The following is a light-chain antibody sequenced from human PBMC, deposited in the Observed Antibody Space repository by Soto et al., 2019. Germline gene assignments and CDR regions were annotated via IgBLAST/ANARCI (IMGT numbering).Light chain of an antibody. J-gene: IGKJ1*01. V-gene: IGKV3-15*01. CDR2: GAS. CDR3: QQYTNWPQT. CDR1: QSVGSN. Sequence: EILITQSPATLSVSPGERATLSCRASQSVGSNLAWYQQMPGQAPRLLIYGASTRATGLPARFSGSGSGTEFTLTISSLQSEDYAVYYCQQYTNWPQTFGQGTKVDIK.